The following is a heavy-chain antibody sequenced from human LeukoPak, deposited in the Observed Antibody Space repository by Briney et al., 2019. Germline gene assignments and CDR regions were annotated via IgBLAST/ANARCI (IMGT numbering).Heavy chain of an antibody. CDR1: GFTFSNAW. CDR3: ADAGYCSGVTCRPPHFDY. V-gene: IGHV3-23*01. D-gene: IGHD2-15*01. Sequence: GGSLRLSCAASGFTFSNAWMSWVRQAPGKGLEWVSAISTSGHNTFYADSVKGRVTISRDNSKDTLFLQMNSLRAEDTAVYYCADAGYCSGVTCRPPHFDYWGQGTLVTVSS. CDR2: ISTSGHNT. J-gene: IGHJ4*02.